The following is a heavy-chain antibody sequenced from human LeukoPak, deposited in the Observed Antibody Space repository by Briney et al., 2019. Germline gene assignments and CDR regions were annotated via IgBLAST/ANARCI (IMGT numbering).Heavy chain of an antibody. CDR3: TTILFDYGDYFDY. CDR2: IKSKAHGGTT. Sequence: PGGSLRLSCAASGFNFSSYSMNWVRQAPGKGLEWVDRIKSKAHGGTTDYAAPVKDRFTISRDDSKNTLYLQMNSLKTEDTAVYYCTTILFDYGDYFDYWGQGTLVTVSS. J-gene: IGHJ4*02. V-gene: IGHV3-15*01. CDR1: GFNFSSYS. D-gene: IGHD4-17*01.